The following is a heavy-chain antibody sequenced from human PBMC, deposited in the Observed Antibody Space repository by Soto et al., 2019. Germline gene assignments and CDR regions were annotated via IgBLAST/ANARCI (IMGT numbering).Heavy chain of an antibody. CDR1: GYSINRGYY. CDR2: ISHRGAT. D-gene: IGHD3-22*01. V-gene: IGHV4-38-2*02. CDR3: ARYAYDSSGHDDEH. Sequence: PSETLSLTCSVSGYSINRGYYWGWIRQAPGKGLEWIGGISHRGATYYTPSLKSRATISLDTSNNHFTLSLTSVTVGDTAIYYCARYAYDSSGHDDEHWVQGALVTVS. J-gene: IGHJ4*02.